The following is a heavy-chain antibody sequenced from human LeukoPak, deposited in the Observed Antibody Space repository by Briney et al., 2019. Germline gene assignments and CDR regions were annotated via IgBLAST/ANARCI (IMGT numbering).Heavy chain of an antibody. CDR2: IYTSGST. D-gene: IGHD6-13*01. CDR3: ARLYSSSWYVQNWFDP. CDR1: GGSISSYY. Sequence: SETLSLTCTVSGGSISSYYWSWIRQPPGKGLEWIGYIYTSGSTNYNPSLKSRVAISVDMSKNQFSLKLSSVTAADTAVYYCARLYSSSWYVQNWFDPWGQGTLVTVSS. V-gene: IGHV4-4*09. J-gene: IGHJ5*02.